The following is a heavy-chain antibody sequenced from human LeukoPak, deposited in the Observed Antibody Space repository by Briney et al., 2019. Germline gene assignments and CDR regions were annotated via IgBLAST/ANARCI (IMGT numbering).Heavy chain of an antibody. V-gene: IGHV1-8*02. Sequence: ASVKVSCKASGGTFSIYSISWVRQAPGQGLEWMGWMNPNSGNTGYAQKFQGRVTMTRNTSISTAYMELSSLRSEDTAVYYCAIPAEDSSGYSAFDIWGQGTMVTVSS. CDR3: AIPAEDSSGYSAFDI. J-gene: IGHJ3*02. CDR1: GGTFSIYS. CDR2: MNPNSGNT. D-gene: IGHD3-22*01.